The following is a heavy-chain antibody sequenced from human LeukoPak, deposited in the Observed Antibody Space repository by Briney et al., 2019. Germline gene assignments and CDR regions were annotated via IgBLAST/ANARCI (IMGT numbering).Heavy chain of an antibody. D-gene: IGHD1-14*01. V-gene: IGHV4-39*07. CDR1: GGSISSSSYY. CDR2: IYYSGST. Sequence: SSETLSLTCTASGGSISSSSYYWGWIRQPPGKGLAWIGRIYYSGSTYYNPSLMSRVTISVDTSKNQFSLNLTSVTAADTAIYYCATNVPGTTYFDPWGQGTLVTVSS. J-gene: IGHJ4*02. CDR3: ATNVPGTTYFDP.